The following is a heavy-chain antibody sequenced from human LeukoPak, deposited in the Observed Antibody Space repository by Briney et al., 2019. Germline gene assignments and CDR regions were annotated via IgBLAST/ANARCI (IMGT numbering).Heavy chain of an antibody. CDR2: IYYSGST. CDR1: GGSISSYY. D-gene: IGHD4-17*01. Sequence: SETLSLTCTVSGGSISSYYWNWIRQPPGKGLEWIGYIYYSGSTNYNPSLKSRITMSVDTSKNQFSLKLSSVTAADTAVYYCARLDGDSYYYYYGMAVWGQGTTVTVSS. V-gene: IGHV4-59*01. CDR3: ARLDGDSYYYYYGMAV. J-gene: IGHJ6*02.